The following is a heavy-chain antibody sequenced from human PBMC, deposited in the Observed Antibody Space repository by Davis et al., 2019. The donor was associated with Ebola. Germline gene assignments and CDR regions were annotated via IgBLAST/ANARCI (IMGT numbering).Heavy chain of an antibody. CDR1: GFTFSSYA. D-gene: IGHD6-19*01. V-gene: IGHV3-30-3*01. J-gene: IGHJ1*01. Sequence: GESLKISCAASGFTFSSYAMHWVRQAPGKGLEWVAVISYDGSNKYYADSVKGRFTISRDNAKNSLYLQMNSLRAEDTAVYYCAGHSSGWYNQEPGGVPEYFQHWGQGTLVTVSS. CDR3: AGHSSGWYNQEPGGVPEYFQH. CDR2: ISYDGSNK.